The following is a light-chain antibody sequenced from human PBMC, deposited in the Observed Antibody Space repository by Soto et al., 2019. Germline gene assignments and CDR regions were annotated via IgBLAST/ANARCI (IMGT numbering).Light chain of an antibody. CDR1: QALSNY. J-gene: IGKJ4*01. CDR2: SAS. V-gene: IGKV1-9*01. CDR3: QQYDTLPPT. Sequence: DIQLTQSPSVLSASVGDTVTITCRASQALSNYLAWYQQKPGKAPDLLIYSASTLQSGVPSRFSGSGSETEFSLTISALQPEDFANYSCQQYDTLPPTFGGGTKVDIK.